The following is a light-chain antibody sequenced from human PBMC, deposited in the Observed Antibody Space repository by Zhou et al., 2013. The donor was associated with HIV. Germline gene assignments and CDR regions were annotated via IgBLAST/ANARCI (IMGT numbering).Light chain of an antibody. V-gene: IGKV1-39*01. CDR1: QGISSY. CDR3: QQNYNTPFT. CDR2: AAS. Sequence: DIQLTQSPSFLSASVGDRVTITCRASQGISSYLAWYQQKPGKAPKLLIYAASSLQSGVPSRVSGSGSGTDFTLTISSLQPEDFATYYCQQNYNTPFTFGPGAKVDI. J-gene: IGKJ3*01.